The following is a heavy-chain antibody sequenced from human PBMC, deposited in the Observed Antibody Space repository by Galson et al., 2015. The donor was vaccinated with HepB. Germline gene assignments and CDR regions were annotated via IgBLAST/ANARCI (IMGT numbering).Heavy chain of an antibody. CDR3: NKGSGELYHNGLDV. D-gene: IGHD3-10*01. V-gene: IGHV3-49*03. CDR1: GFTFGDYA. Sequence: SLRLSCAGFGFTFGDYALSWFRQVPGKGLEWVGFIRRKTYGGTTEYAASVKGRFIISRDNSKSIAYLQMNSLKTEDTAVYYCNKGSGELYHNGLDVWGQGTTVTVSS. CDR2: IRRKTYGGTT. J-gene: IGHJ6*02.